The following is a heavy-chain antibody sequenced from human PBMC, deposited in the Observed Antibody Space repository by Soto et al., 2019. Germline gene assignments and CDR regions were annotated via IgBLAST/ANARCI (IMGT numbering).Heavy chain of an antibody. J-gene: IGHJ4*02. D-gene: IGHD6-19*01. Sequence: GGSLRLSCAASGFPFGENAMSWVRQAPGKGLEWVSGISDSGATTYYADSVRGRFTISRDNSKNTLYLQMKSLRAEDSASYYCAKEDTSSGSLDYWGQGARVTVS. V-gene: IGHV3-23*01. CDR1: GFPFGENA. CDR3: AKEDTSSGSLDY. CDR2: ISDSGATT.